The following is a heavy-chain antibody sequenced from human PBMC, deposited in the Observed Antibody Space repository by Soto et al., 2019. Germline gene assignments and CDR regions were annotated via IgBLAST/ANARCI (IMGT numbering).Heavy chain of an antibody. CDR1: GGSISSSSYY. CDR2: IYYSGST. D-gene: IGHD2-15*01. CDR3: GYCSGGRSVDAFDI. Sequence: QLQLQESGPGLVKPSETLSLTCTVSGGSISSSSYYWGWIRQPPGKGLEWIGSIYYSGSTYYNPSLKSRVTISVDTSKNQLSLKLSSVTAADTAVYYCGYCSGGRSVDAFDIWGQGTMVTVSS. J-gene: IGHJ3*02. V-gene: IGHV4-39*01.